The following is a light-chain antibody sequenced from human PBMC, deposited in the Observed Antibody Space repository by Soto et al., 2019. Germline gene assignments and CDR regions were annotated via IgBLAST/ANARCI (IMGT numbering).Light chain of an antibody. CDR1: QSVNSN. CDR3: QQYNNRPLT. J-gene: IGKJ1*01. CDR2: GAS. V-gene: IGKV3-15*01. Sequence: EIVMTQSPATLSVSPGERATLSCRASQSVNSNLAWYQQKPGQAPRLLIYGASTRATGIPDRFSGSGSGAEFTLTISSLQSEDFAVYFWQQYNNRPLTFGQGTKVEIK.